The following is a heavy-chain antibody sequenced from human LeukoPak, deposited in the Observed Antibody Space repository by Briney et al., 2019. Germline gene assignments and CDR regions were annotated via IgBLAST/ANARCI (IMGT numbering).Heavy chain of an antibody. CDR3: AKVRSPLYYYYAMDV. J-gene: IGHJ6*02. V-gene: IGHV3-30*18. CDR2: ILYDGSNQ. Sequence: GGSLRLSCAASGFTFSSYGMYWVRQAPGKGLEWVAVILYDGSNQYYADSVKGRFTISRDNSKNTGDLQMNSLRGEDTAVYYCAKVRSPLYYYYAMDVWGQGTTVTVSS. CDR1: GFTFSSYG.